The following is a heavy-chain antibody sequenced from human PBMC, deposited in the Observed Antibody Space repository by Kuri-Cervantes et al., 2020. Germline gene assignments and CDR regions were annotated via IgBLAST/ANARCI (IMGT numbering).Heavy chain of an antibody. V-gene: IGHV1-69*13. D-gene: IGHD3-3*01. CDR1: GGTFSSYA. J-gene: IGHJ6*02. Sequence: SVKVSCKASGGTFSSYAISWVRQASGQGLEWMGGIIPIFGTANYAQKFHGRVTITADESTSTAYMELSSLRSEDTAVYYCARVCVFKKRTAYDHDGMDVWGQGTTVTVSS. CDR3: ARVCVFKKRTAYDHDGMDV. CDR2: IIPIFGTA.